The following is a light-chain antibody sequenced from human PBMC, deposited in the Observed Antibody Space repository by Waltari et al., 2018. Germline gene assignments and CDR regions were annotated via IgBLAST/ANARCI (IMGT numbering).Light chain of an antibody. J-gene: IGLJ2*01. CDR2: EVS. CDR3: SSYAGSNHLV. V-gene: IGLV2-8*01. Sequence: QSALTQPPSASGSPGQSVTISCTGTSSDVGGYNYVSWYQQHPGKAPKLMIYEVSKRPSGGPDRFSGSESGKTASGTGAGLQVEDEADYYCSSYAGSNHLVFGGGTKLTVL. CDR1: SSDVGGYNY.